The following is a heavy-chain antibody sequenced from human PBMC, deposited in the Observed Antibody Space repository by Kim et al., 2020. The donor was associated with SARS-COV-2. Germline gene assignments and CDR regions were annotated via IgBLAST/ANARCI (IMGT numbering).Heavy chain of an antibody. J-gene: IGHJ4*02. CDR2: IYYSGST. CDR1: GGSISSSSYY. V-gene: IGHV4-39*01. CDR3: ARSSSWNQVLDY. D-gene: IGHD6-13*01. Sequence: SETLSLTCTVSGGSISSSSYYWGWIRQPPGKGLEWIGSIYYSGSTYYNPALKSRVTISVDTSKNQFSLKLSSVTAADTAVYYCARSSSWNQVLDYWGQGT.